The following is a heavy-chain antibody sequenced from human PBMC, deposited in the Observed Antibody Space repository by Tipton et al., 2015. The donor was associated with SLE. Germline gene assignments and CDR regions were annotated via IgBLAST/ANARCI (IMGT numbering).Heavy chain of an antibody. CDR1: GGSFSAYF. V-gene: IGHV4-34*01. D-gene: IGHD3-3*01. CDR2: INHSGNT. J-gene: IGHJ6*02. Sequence: TLSLTCAVYGGSFSAYFRSWIRQPPGKGLEWIGEINHSGNTNYNPSLKSRVTISIDTSKNQFSLRLSSVTAADTAVYYCARGGGESDFWGGYYYYYGMDVWGQGTTVTVSS. CDR3: ARGGGESDFWGGYYYYYGMDV.